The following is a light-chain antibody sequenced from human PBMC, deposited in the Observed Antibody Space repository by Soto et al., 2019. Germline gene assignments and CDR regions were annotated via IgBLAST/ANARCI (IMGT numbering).Light chain of an antibody. CDR2: DNN. CDR1: SSNIGSNT. CDR3: ATWDDSLKGWV. Sequence: QPVLTQPPSASGTPGQRVTISCSGSSSNIGSNTVHWYQQLPGTAPKLLMYDNNQRPSGAPDRFSGSKSGTSASLAISGLQSEDEADYYCATWDDSLKGWVFGGGTKLTVL. J-gene: IGLJ3*02. V-gene: IGLV1-44*01.